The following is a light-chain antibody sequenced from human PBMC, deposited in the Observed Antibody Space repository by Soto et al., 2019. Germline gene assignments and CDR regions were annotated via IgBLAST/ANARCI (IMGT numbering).Light chain of an antibody. CDR2: AAS. V-gene: IGKV1-39*01. CDR3: QQCYSSPRT. CDR1: QSISTY. Sequence: DIPMTQSPSTLSASVGDRVTITCRARQSISTYLNWYQQKVGRAPTLLIYAASSLQSGVPLRFSGGGSGTDFTHTISSLQPEDLAMYFCQQCYSSPRTFGQGTKVEIK. J-gene: IGKJ1*01.